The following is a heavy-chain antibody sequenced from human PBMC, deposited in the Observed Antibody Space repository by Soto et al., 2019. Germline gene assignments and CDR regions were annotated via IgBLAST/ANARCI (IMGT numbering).Heavy chain of an antibody. CDR1: VFTFSIYA. V-gene: IGHV3-23*01. CDR2: ISGSGGST. J-gene: IGHJ6*02. D-gene: IGHD6-19*01. Sequence: PRGSLLLSCASSVFTFSIYAMGWVRQAPGRGLELVSAISGSGGSTYYADSVKGRFTISRDNSKNTLYLQMNSLRAEDTAVYYCAKDLITVAVADTYYYYGMDVWGQGTTVTVSS. CDR3: AKDLITVAVADTYYYYGMDV.